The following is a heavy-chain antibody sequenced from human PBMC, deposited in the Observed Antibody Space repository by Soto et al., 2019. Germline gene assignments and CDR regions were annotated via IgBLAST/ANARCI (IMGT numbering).Heavy chain of an antibody. Sequence: GESLKISCNGSGYNFTSYWIDWVRQMPEKGLEWMGRIDPSDSYTNYSPSFQGHVTISADKTISTAYLQWSSLKASDTAMYYCARGRVAVAPLDYWGQGTLVTVSS. CDR1: GYNFTSYW. V-gene: IGHV5-10-1*01. CDR3: ARGRVAVAPLDY. J-gene: IGHJ4*02. D-gene: IGHD6-19*01. CDR2: IDPSDSYT.